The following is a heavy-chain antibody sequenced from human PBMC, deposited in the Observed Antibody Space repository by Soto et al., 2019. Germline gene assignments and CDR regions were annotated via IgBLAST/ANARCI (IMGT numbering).Heavy chain of an antibody. J-gene: IGHJ5*02. D-gene: IGHD3-10*01. CDR2: IYHAGST. CDR3: ARSTYFHGSGSYSGGFDP. V-gene: IGHV4-30-2*06. Sequence: QLQLQESGSGLVKPSQTLSLTCAVSGGSISSGGFSWSWIRQSPGKGLEWIGYIYHAGSTFYNPSLYSRVTMSVDRPKNQFSLKLHAVTAADTAVYYCARSTYFHGSGSYSGGFDPSGQGTLVTVSS. CDR1: GGSISSGGFS.